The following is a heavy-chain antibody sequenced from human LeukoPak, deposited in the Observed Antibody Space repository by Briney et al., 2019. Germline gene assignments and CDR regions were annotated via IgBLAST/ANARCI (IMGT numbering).Heavy chain of an antibody. J-gene: IGHJ5*02. Sequence: PSETLSLTCAVYGGSFSGCYWSWIRQPPGKGLEWIGEINHSGSTNYNPSLKSRVTISVDTSKNQFSLKLSSVTAADTAVYYCARSPIGPYGDKDPKGFDPWGQGTLVTVSS. CDR1: GGSFSGCY. CDR3: ARSPIGPYGDKDPKGFDP. V-gene: IGHV4-34*01. CDR2: INHSGST. D-gene: IGHD4-17*01.